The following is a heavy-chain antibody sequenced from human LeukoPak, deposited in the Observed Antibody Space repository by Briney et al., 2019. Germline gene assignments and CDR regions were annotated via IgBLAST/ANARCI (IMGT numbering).Heavy chain of an antibody. V-gene: IGHV3-30*03. D-gene: IGHD3-22*01. Sequence: GGSLRLSCAASGFTFSSYGMHWVRQAPGKGLEWVAVISYDGSNKYYADSVKGRFTISRDNSKNTLYLQMNSPRAEDTAVYYCARSAGYYDSSGYYLNFDYSGQGTLVTVSS. CDR3: ARSAGYYDSSGYYLNFDY. CDR2: ISYDGSNK. J-gene: IGHJ4*02. CDR1: GFTFSSYG.